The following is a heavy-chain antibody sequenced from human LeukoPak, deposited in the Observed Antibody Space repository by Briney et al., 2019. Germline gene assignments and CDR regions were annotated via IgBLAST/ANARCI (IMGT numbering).Heavy chain of an antibody. D-gene: IGHD6-19*01. CDR2: INTYNGNT. Sequence: GASVQVSCKASSYIFTTYGISWVRQAPGQGLEWMGWINTYNGNTNYAQKLQGRVTMTTDTSTSTAYMDLRSLRSDDTAVYYCARQAGGYSSGWYQFHFDYWGQGTLVTVSS. J-gene: IGHJ4*02. CDR3: ARQAGGYSSGWYQFHFDY. CDR1: SYIFTTYG. V-gene: IGHV1-18*04.